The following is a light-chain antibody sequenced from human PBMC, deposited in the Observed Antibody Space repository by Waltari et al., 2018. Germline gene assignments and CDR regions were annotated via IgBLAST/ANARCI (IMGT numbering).Light chain of an antibody. J-gene: IGKJ1*01. V-gene: IGKV1-5*03. CDR3: QQFINYPWT. CDR1: QTINNW. Sequence: TQSPSTLSASVGDTVTITCRSSQTINNWMAWYQQKPGKAPNLLIYEASNLEDGVPPRFSGSGSGTEFTLTISSLQPDDYATYYCQQFINYPWTFGQGTKV. CDR2: EAS.